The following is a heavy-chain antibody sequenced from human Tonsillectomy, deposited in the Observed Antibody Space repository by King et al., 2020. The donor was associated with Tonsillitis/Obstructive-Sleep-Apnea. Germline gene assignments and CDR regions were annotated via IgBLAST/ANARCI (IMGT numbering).Heavy chain of an antibody. Sequence: VQLVESGGGVVQPGRSLRLSCAASGFTFSSYAMHWVRQAPGKGLEWVVVISFDGSIKYYADSVKGRFAISRDNSKNTVYLQMDSLRAEDTAVYYCAKDVYPQFYYYGMDVWGQGTTVAVSS. CDR2: ISFDGSIK. J-gene: IGHJ6*02. V-gene: IGHV3-30*09. CDR3: AKDVYPQFYYYGMDV. D-gene: IGHD2/OR15-2a*01. CDR1: GFTFSSYA.